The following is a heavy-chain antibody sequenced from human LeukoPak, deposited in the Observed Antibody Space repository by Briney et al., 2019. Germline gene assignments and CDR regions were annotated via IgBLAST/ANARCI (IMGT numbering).Heavy chain of an antibody. D-gene: IGHD1-26*01. CDR3: ATAWRGREGYFDY. Sequence: SETLSLTCTVSGGSISSYYWSWIRQPPGKGLEWIGYIYYSGSTNCNPSLKSRVTISVDTSKNQFSPKLSSVTAADTAVYYCATAWRGREGYFDYWGQGTLVTVSS. CDR2: IYYSGST. CDR1: GGSISSYY. V-gene: IGHV4-59*01. J-gene: IGHJ4*02.